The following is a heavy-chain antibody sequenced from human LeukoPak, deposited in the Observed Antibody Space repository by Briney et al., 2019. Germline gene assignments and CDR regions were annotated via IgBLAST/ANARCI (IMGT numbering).Heavy chain of an antibody. V-gene: IGHV3-9*01. CDR1: GFTFDDYA. CDR3: AKDWGPVAGTESIDY. D-gene: IGHD6-19*01. J-gene: IGHJ4*02. CDR2: ISWNSGSI. Sequence: GRSLRLSCAASGFTFDDYAMHWVRQAPGKGLEWVSGISWNSGSIGYAVSVKGRFTISRDNAKNSLYLQMNSLRAEDTALYYCAKDWGPVAGTESIDYWGQGTLVTVSS.